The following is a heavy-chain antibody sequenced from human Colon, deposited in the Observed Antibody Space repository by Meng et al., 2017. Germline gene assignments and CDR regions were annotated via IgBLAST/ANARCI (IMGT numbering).Heavy chain of an antibody. Sequence: QGPLVQSGAEVKKPGASVKVYCKASGYTFTNYAIQWVRQAPGQRLEWVGWISTNNGDTRYSQNFQDRVTITRDTSAGTVYMDLNSLRSEDTAIYYCARERQTSGEDYWGQGTLVTVSS. CDR3: ARERQTSGEDY. D-gene: IGHD2-15*01. CDR1: GYTFTNYA. J-gene: IGHJ4*02. V-gene: IGHV1-3*04. CDR2: ISTNNGDT.